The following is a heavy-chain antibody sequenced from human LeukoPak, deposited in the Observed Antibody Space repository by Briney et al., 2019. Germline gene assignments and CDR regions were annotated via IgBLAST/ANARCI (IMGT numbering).Heavy chain of an antibody. CDR1: GGSISSGDYY. J-gene: IGHJ3*02. CDR2: IYYSGST. CDR3: ARAQWWELFTFDI. V-gene: IGHV4-30-4*08. Sequence: SETLSLTCTVSGGSISSGDYYWSWIRQPPGKGLEWIGYIYYSGSTYYNPSLKSRVTISVDTSKNQFSLKLSSVTAADTAVYCCARAQWWELFTFDIWGQGTMVTVSS. D-gene: IGHD1-26*01.